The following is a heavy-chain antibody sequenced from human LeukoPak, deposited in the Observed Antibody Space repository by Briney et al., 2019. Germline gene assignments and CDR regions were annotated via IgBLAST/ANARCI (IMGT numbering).Heavy chain of an antibody. CDR1: GHTFTSSG. CDR3: ARESSRLYYFDY. V-gene: IGHV1-18*01. J-gene: IGHJ4*02. CDR2: ISAYNGNT. D-gene: IGHD6-6*01. Sequence: APGKVSCKASGHTFTSSGISWLRQAPGQGLEWWGWISAYNGNTNYAQKLQGRVTMTTDTSTSTAYMELRSLRSDETAVYYCARESSRLYYFDYWGQGTLVTVSS.